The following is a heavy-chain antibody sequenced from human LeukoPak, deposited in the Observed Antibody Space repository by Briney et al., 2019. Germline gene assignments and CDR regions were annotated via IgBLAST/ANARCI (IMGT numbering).Heavy chain of an antibody. Sequence: SETLSLTCTVSGGSISSYYWSWIRQPPGKGLEWIGYIYYSGSTNYNPSLKSRVTISVDTSKNQFSLKLSSVTAADTAVYYYARDQDGDYGLRYPGGAFDIWGQGTMVTVSS. CDR2: IYYSGST. V-gene: IGHV4-59*01. D-gene: IGHD4-17*01. CDR1: GGSISSYY. J-gene: IGHJ3*02. CDR3: ARDQDGDYGLRYPGGAFDI.